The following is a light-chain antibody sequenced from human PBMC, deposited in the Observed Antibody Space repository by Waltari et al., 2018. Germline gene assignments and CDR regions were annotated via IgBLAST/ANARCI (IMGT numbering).Light chain of an antibody. CDR1: QNINRF. CDR2: GAT. Sequence: DIQMTQSPSSLSASVGDTVTITCRASQNINRFLNWYQQESGRVPKLLISGATSLQNGVPSRFSGSGFGTDFTLTISSLQPEDFATYYCQQSYSTLTWTFGQGTKVEI. V-gene: IGKV1-39*01. J-gene: IGKJ1*01. CDR3: QQSYSTLTWT.